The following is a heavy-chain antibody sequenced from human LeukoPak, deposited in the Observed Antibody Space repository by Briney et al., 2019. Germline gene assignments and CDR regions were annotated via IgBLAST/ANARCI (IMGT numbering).Heavy chain of an antibody. CDR3: AKKIGWFGELLYLDY. Sequence: PGGSLRLSCAASGFTFSSYAMSWVRQAPGRGLEWGSAISGSGGSTYYADSVKGRFTISRDNSKNTLYLQMNSLRAEDTAVYYCAKKIGWFGELLYLDYWGQGTLVTVSS. V-gene: IGHV3-23*01. CDR1: GFTFSSYA. D-gene: IGHD3-10*01. CDR2: ISGSGGST. J-gene: IGHJ4*02.